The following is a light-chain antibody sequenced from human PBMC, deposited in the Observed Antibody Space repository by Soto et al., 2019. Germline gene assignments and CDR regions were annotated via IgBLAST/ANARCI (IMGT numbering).Light chain of an antibody. J-gene: IGKJ4*01. CDR1: QSVSSN. V-gene: IGKV3-15*01. Sequence: EIVMTHSPATLSVSPCERATLSPRASQSVSSNLAWYQQKPGQAPRLLIYGASTRATGIPARFGGSGSGTEFTLTISSLQSEDFAVYYCQPYNNWPLTFGGGTKVDNK. CDR2: GAS. CDR3: QPYNNWPLT.